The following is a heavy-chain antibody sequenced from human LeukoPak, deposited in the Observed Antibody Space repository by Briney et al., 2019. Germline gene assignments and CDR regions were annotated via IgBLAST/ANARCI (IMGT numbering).Heavy chain of an antibody. CDR1: GGTFSSYA. CDR3: ARFLEWSGDYYYYGMDV. V-gene: IGHV1-69*04. J-gene: IGHJ6*02. D-gene: IGHD3-3*01. Sequence: GASVKVSCKASGGTFSSYAISWVRQALGQGLEWMGRIIPILGIANYAQKFQGRVTITADKSTSTAYMELSSLRSEDTAVYYCARFLEWSGDYYYYGMDVWGQGTTVTVSS. CDR2: IIPILGIA.